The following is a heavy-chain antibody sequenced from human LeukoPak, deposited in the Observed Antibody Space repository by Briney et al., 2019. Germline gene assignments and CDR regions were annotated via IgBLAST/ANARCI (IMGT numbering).Heavy chain of an antibody. CDR3: ARVLLWFGELYPSWFDY. J-gene: IGHJ4*02. V-gene: IGHV4-59*01. Sequence: PSETLSLTCTVSGGSISSYYWSWIRQPPGKGLEWIGYIYYSGSTNYNPSLKSRVTISVDTSKNQFSLKLSSVTAADTAVYYCARVLLWFGELYPSWFDYWGQGTLVAVSS. CDR2: IYYSGST. CDR1: GGSISSYY. D-gene: IGHD3-10*01.